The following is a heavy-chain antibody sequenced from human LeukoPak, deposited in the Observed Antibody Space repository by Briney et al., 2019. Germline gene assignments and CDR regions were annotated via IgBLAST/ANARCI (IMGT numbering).Heavy chain of an antibody. J-gene: IGHJ4*02. Sequence: SETLSLTCTVSGCSISSYYWSWLRQPPGKGLGWVGDIYYSGRTNYNPSLKSRVTISVDTSKNQFSLKLSSVTAADPAVYYCAREHPYGDYVSDWGQGTLVTVSS. CDR1: GCSISSYY. V-gene: IGHV4-59*01. D-gene: IGHD4-17*01. CDR3: AREHPYGDYVSD. CDR2: IYYSGRT.